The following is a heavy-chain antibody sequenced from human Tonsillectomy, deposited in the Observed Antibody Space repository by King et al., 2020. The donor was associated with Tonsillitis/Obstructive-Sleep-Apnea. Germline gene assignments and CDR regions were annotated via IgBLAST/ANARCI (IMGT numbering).Heavy chain of an antibody. D-gene: IGHD1-26*01. Sequence: VQLVESGGGVVQPGGSLRISCAASGFTFNTYAMHWVRQAPGKGLEWVAVISYDGGYNFYADSVKGRFTISRDNSRNMVYMQLNSLRPEDAAVYYCARERGALRATEGYIEDWGQGTLVTVSA. CDR2: ISYDGGYN. V-gene: IGHV3-30*04. CDR3: ARERGALRATEGYIED. CDR1: GFTFNTYA. J-gene: IGHJ4*02.